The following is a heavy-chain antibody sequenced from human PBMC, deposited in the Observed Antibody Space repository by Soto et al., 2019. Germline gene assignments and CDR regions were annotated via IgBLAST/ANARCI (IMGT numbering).Heavy chain of an antibody. V-gene: IGHV3-21*01. CDR3: ARGSQKFWMREAASDI. J-gene: IGHJ3*02. CDR2: IHSSCRYI. CDR1: GFSFSTYS. D-gene: IGHD3-3*01. Sequence: EVHLVESGGGQVKPGGSLRLSCAASGFSFSTYSMNWVRQAPGKGLEWVSSIHSSCRYIYYADSVKGRFTSSRDNAKNSPFLQMISLRAEDTAVYYCARGSQKFWMREAASDIWGQGTMVSVSS.